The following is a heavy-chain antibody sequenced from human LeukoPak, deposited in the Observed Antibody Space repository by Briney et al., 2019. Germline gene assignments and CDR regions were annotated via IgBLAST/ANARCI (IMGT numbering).Heavy chain of an antibody. CDR2: IYSGGST. V-gene: IGHV3-66*01. J-gene: IGHJ5*02. D-gene: IGHD2-15*01. CDR1: GFTVSSNY. Sequence: QPGGSLRLSCAASGFTVSSNYMSWVRQAPGKGLEWVSVIYSGGSTYYADSVKGRFTMSRDNSKNTLYLQMNSLRAEDTAVYYCARDDPRHCSGGDCYHNWFDPWGQGTLVTVSS. CDR3: ARDDPRHCSGGDCYHNWFDP.